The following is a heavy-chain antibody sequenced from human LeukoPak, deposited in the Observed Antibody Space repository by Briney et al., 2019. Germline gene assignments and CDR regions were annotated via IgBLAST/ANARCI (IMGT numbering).Heavy chain of an antibody. V-gene: IGHV4-39*01. Sequence: SETLSLTCTVSGGSISSSSYYWGWIRQLPGKGLEWIGSIYYSGSTYYNPSLKSRVTISVDTSKNQFSLKLSSVTAADTAVYYCARGHVVRVENWFDPWGQGTLVTVSS. J-gene: IGHJ5*02. CDR3: ARGHVVRVENWFDP. D-gene: IGHD3-10*01. CDR2: IYYSGST. CDR1: GGSISSSSYY.